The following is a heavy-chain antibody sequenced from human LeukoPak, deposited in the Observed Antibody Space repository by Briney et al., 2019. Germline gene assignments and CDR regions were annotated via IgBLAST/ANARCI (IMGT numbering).Heavy chain of an antibody. CDR1: GDCVSINSAA. V-gene: IGHV6-1*01. CDR2: TYYMSKWYN. J-gene: IGHJ3*02. D-gene: IGHD3-22*01. CDR3: ARFYYDTSGHGAFDI. Sequence: SQTLSLTCAISGDCVSINSAAWNWIKHSPSRGLEWLGSTYYMSKWYNDYTVSVKSRITLNPDSCKNQFCLQLNSVTPEQTAVYYCARFYYDTSGHGAFDIWGQGTMVTVSS.